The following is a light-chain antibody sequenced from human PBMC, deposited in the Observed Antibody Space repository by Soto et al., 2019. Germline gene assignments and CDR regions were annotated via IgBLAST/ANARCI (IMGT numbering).Light chain of an antibody. CDR1: QSVTTN. CDR3: QQYNNWPFS. V-gene: IGKV3-15*01. Sequence: TKSAVALSVTPGERAALSCRAAQSVTTNFAWYQQKSGQSPRLLIYDVSNRATGVPARFSGSGSETDFTLTISGLRSEDSAVYYCQQYNNWPFSFGQGTILEIK. J-gene: IGKJ5*01. CDR2: DVS.